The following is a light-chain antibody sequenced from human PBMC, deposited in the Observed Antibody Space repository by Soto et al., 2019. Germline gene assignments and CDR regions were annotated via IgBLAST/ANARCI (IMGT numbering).Light chain of an antibody. J-gene: IGKJ5*01. CDR3: QRPRNWAAT. CDR1: QSVSSY. CDR2: DAS. V-gene: IGKV3-11*01. Sequence: ASQSVSSYLAWYQQKPGQPPRLLIYDASNRATGIPARFSGSGSGTDFAFPLSRFAHQEFAVSNCQRPRNWAATFAEGTRLDIK.